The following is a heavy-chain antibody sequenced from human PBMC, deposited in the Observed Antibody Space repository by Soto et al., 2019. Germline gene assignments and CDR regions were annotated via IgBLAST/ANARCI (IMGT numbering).Heavy chain of an antibody. Sequence: PGGSLRLSCAASGFSVSSNYMSWVRQAPGKGLEWVSVIQSGGSTYNADSVKGRFTISRDNSKNTVDLQMNSLRAEDTAVYYCARATSGSFDALDMWGQGTMVTVSS. CDR3: ARATSGSFDALDM. D-gene: IGHD1-26*01. V-gene: IGHV3-66*01. CDR1: GFSVSSNY. CDR2: IQSGGST. J-gene: IGHJ3*02.